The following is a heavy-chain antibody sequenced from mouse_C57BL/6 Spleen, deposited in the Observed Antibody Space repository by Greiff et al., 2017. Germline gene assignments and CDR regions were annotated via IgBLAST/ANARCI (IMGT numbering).Heavy chain of an antibody. Sequence: QVQLQQSGAELARPGASEKLSCKASGYTFTSYGISWVKQRTGQGLEWIGEIYPRSGNTYYNEKFKGKATLTADKSSSTAYMELRSLTSEDSAVYFCARGDYYGSSYYWYFDVWGTGTTVTVSS. CDR1: GYTFTSYG. CDR2: IYPRSGNT. D-gene: IGHD1-1*01. V-gene: IGHV1-81*01. CDR3: ARGDYYGSSYYWYFDV. J-gene: IGHJ1*03.